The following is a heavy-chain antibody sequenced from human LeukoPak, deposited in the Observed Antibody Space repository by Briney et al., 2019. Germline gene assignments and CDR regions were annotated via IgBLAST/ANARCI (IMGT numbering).Heavy chain of an antibody. CDR2: IYYSGST. CDR1: GGSFSGYY. CDR3: ARQGGYGDYRLDY. J-gene: IGHJ4*02. D-gene: IGHD4-17*01. Sequence: SETLSLTCAVYGGSFSGYYWSWIRQVPGKGPEWIGYIYYSGSTNYNPSLKSRVTISVDTSKNQFSLKLSSVTAADTAVYYCARQGGYGDYRLDYWGQGTLVTVSS. V-gene: IGHV4-59*08.